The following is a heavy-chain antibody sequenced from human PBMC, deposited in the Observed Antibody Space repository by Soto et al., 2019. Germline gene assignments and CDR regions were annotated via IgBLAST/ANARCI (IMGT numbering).Heavy chain of an antibody. Sequence: SETLSLTCAVYGGSFSGYYWSWIRQPPGKGLEWIGEINHSGSTNYNPSLKSRVTISVDTSKNQFSLKLSSVTAADTAVYYCARVITIFGVVIKGRGPTINWFDPWGQGTLVTVSS. J-gene: IGHJ5*02. CDR3: ARVITIFGVVIKGRGPTINWFDP. CDR1: GGSFSGYY. CDR2: INHSGST. V-gene: IGHV4-34*01. D-gene: IGHD3-3*01.